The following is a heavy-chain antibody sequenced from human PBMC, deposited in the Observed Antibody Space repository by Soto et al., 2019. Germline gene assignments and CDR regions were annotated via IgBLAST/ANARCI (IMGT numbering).Heavy chain of an antibody. CDR3: ARLEGYCSGGSCYGGAVFDY. CDR1: GYTFTSYG. J-gene: IGHJ4*02. Sequence: QVQLVQSGTEVKKPGASVKVSCKASGYTFTSYGISWVRQAPGQGLEWMGWIRGYNGNTNYAHKFQDRVTMTTYTSTSTAYMDLRSLRSDDTAVYYCARLEGYCSGGSCYGGAVFDYWGQGTLVTVSS. CDR2: IRGYNGNT. V-gene: IGHV1-18*01. D-gene: IGHD2-15*01.